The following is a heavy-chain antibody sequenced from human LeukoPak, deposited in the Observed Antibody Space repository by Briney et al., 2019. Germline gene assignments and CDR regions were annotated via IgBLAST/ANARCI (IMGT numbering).Heavy chain of an antibody. D-gene: IGHD1-1*01. CDR3: AKVGSLVAGTTGYFDY. CDR1: GFTFSSYA. CDR2: ISGSGGST. V-gene: IGHV3-23*01. Sequence: GGSLRLSCAASGFTFSSYAMSWVRQAPGKGLEWVSAISGSGGSTYYADSVKGRFTISRDNSKNTLYLQMNSLRAEDTAVYYCAKVGSLVAGTTGYFDYWGQGTLVTVSS. J-gene: IGHJ4*02.